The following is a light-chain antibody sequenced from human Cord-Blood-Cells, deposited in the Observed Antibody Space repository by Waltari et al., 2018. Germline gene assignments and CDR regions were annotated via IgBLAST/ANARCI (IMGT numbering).Light chain of an antibody. CDR2: EVN. V-gene: IGLV2-23*02. J-gene: IGLJ2*01. CDR3: CSYAGSSTLV. Sequence: QSALTQPASVSGSPGQSITISCTGTSSDVGSYNLVSWYQQHPGKAPKLMIYEVNKRPSGVSNRVSGSKSGNTASLTISGLQAEDEADYYCCSYAGSSTLVFGGGTKLTVL. CDR1: SSDVGSYNL.